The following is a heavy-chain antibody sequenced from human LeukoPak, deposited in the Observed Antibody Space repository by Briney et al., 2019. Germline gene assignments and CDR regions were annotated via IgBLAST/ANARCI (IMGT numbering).Heavy chain of an antibody. J-gene: IGHJ3*02. D-gene: IGHD3-22*01. Sequence: GGSLRLSCAASGFTFSSYAMHWVRQAPGKGLEWVAVISYDGSNKYYADSVKGRFTISRDNAKNSLYLQMNSLRAEDTAVYYCARDRDITMIGWGAFDIWGQGTMVTVSS. CDR2: ISYDGSNK. CDR3: ARDRDITMIGWGAFDI. CDR1: GFTFSSYA. V-gene: IGHV3-30-3*01.